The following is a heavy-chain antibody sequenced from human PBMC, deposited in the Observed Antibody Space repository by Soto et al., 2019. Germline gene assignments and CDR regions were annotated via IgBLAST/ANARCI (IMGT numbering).Heavy chain of an antibody. J-gene: IGHJ5*02. CDR1: GGSISSSSYY. Sequence: PSETLSLTCTVSGGSISSSSYYWGWIRQAPGKGLEWIGSIYYSGSTYYNPSLKSRVTISVDTSKNQFSLKLSSVTAADTAVYYCARSSYYDFWSGYYPNWFDPWGQGTLVTVSS. CDR2: IYYSGST. D-gene: IGHD3-3*01. CDR3: ARSSYYDFWSGYYPNWFDP. V-gene: IGHV4-39*01.